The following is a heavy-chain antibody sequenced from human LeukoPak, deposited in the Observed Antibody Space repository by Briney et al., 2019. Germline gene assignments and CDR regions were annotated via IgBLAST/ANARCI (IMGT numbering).Heavy chain of an antibody. J-gene: IGHJ6*02. Sequence: TSETLSLTCTVSGGSISGYYWTWIRQPPGQGLEWIAYIHSNGYTNYNPSLRSRVTISVDPSKNQFSLTVTPVTAADTAVYYCAKQQWLGRLDYYYYGMDVWGQGTTVTVSS. CDR2: IHSNGYT. D-gene: IGHD6-19*01. V-gene: IGHV4-4*09. CDR1: GGSISGYY. CDR3: AKQQWLGRLDYYYYGMDV.